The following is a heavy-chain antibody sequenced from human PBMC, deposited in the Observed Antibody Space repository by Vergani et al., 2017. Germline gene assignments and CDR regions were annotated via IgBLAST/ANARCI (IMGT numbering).Heavy chain of an antibody. D-gene: IGHD2-8*01. CDR3: ARQSRDVFCTNGVCPLGY. CDR1: GFSFTSYG. V-gene: IGHV3-30*03. Sequence: VQLVESGGGLVQPGGSLRLSCAASGFSFTSYGMHWVRQPPGKGLEWVATISFDGNKKDYTEAVKGRFTISRDNAKNSLHLQMNNLRAEDTAVYYCARQSRDVFCTNGVCPLGYWGQGALVTVSS. J-gene: IGHJ4*02. CDR2: ISFDGNKK.